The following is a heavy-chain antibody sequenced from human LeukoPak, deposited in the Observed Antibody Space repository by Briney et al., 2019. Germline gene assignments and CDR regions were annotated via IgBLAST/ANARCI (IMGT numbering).Heavy chain of an antibody. CDR1: GFTFSSYG. Sequence: PGGSLRLSCAASGFTFSSYGMHWVRQAPGKGLEWVAVIWYDGSNKYYADSVKGRFTISRDNSKNTLYLQMNSLRAEDTAVYYCAREKAAAGTPFDYWGQGTLVTVSS. CDR3: AREKAAAGTPFDY. V-gene: IGHV3-33*01. CDR2: IWYDGSNK. J-gene: IGHJ4*02. D-gene: IGHD6-13*01.